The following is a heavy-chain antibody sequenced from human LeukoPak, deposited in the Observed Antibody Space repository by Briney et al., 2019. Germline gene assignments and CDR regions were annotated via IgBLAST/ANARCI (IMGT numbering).Heavy chain of an antibody. CDR1: GGSFSGYY. Sequence: SETLSLTCVVYGGSFSGYYWSWIRQPPGKGLEWIGEINHSGSTNYNPSLKSRVTISVDTSKNQFSLKLSSVTAADTAVYYCARDPPTGPDSSGYYYLFDYWGQGTLVTVSS. D-gene: IGHD3-22*01. V-gene: IGHV4-34*01. CDR3: ARDPPTGPDSSGYYYLFDY. CDR2: INHSGST. J-gene: IGHJ4*02.